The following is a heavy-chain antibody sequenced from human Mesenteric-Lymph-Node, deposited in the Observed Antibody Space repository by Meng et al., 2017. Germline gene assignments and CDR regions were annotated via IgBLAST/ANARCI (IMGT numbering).Heavy chain of an antibody. Sequence: GSLRLSCTVSGGSISSYYWSWIRQPAGKGLEWIGRIYTSGSTNYNPSLKSRVTMSVDKSKNQFSLKLSSVTAADTAVYYCAGSSGWYRAFDYWGHGTQVTVSS. J-gene: IGHJ4*01. CDR1: GGSISSYY. CDR2: IYTSGST. V-gene: IGHV4-4*07. CDR3: AGSSGWYRAFDY. D-gene: IGHD6-19*01.